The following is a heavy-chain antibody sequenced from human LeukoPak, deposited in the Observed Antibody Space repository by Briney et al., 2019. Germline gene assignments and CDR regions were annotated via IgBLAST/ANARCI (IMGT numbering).Heavy chain of an antibody. J-gene: IGHJ3*02. Sequence: GGSLRLSCAASGFTFSSYWMHWVRQAPGKGLEWVSGISWNSGSIGYADSVKGRFTISRDNAKNSLYLQMNSLRAEDKALYYCAKDISWNTGDAFDIWGQGTMVTVSS. CDR1: GFTFSSYW. CDR3: AKDISWNTGDAFDI. V-gene: IGHV3-9*01. CDR2: ISWNSGSI. D-gene: IGHD1-1*01.